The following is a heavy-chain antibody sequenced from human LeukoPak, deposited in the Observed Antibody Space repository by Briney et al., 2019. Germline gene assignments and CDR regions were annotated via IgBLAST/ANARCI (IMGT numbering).Heavy chain of an antibody. J-gene: IGHJ4*01. CDR1: GFTFSDYW. CDR3: ARDGTAPGLYFDL. Sequence: GGSLRLSCAVSGFTFSDYWMTWVRQAPRKGLEWVASIRPDGGEKSYVDSVKGRFTISRDNTKNSLYLQMSSLRAEDTAVYYCARDGTAPGLYFDLWGQGTLVTVSS. D-gene: IGHD6-13*01. V-gene: IGHV3-7*01. CDR2: IRPDGGEK.